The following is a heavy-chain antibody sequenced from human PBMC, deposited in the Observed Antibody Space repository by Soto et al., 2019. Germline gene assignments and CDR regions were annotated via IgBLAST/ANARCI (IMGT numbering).Heavy chain of an antibody. Sequence: PGGSLRLSCAASGFTFTSYAMSWVRQAPGKGLEWVSTVSGSGSATYYADSVKGRFTISRDNSKNTLYLQMNSLRAEDTAVYYCVKDRAATAGTGPNWFDPWGQGTLVTVSS. D-gene: IGHD6-13*01. V-gene: IGHV3-23*01. CDR2: VSGSGSAT. J-gene: IGHJ5*01. CDR1: GFTFTSYA. CDR3: VKDRAATAGTGPNWFDP.